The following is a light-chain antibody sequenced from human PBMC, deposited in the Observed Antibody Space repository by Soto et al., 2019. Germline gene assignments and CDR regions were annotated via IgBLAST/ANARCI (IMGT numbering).Light chain of an antibody. CDR1: QSLSRN. J-gene: IGKJ3*01. CDR2: GAS. CDR3: QRYNDWPPAFT. Sequence: EILMTQSPATLSVSPGERATLSCRASQSLSRNLAWYQQKPGQAHRLLIYGASTRASGVPARFSGSGSGTEFTLTISSLQSEDFALYYCQRYNDWPPAFTFGPGTKVDL. V-gene: IGKV3-15*01.